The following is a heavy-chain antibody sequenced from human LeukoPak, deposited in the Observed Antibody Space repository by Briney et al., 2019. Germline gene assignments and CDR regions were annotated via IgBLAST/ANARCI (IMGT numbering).Heavy chain of an antibody. Sequence: ASVKVSCKTSGYTFSNYGISWVRQAPGRGLEWVGWISAFNGNTNYAPKLQDRVTLTTDTSTSTAYMELRSLRSDDTAVYYCARDLRRYCSGGSCIIGYWGQGTLVTVSS. CDR3: ARDLRRYCSGGSCIIGY. D-gene: IGHD2-15*01. V-gene: IGHV1-18*01. CDR1: GYTFSNYG. CDR2: ISAFNGNT. J-gene: IGHJ4*02.